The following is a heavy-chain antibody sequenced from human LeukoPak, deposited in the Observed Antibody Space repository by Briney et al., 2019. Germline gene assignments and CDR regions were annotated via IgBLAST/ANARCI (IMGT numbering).Heavy chain of an antibody. D-gene: IGHD6-13*01. CDR1: GGSISGSSYY. J-gene: IGHJ5*02. Sequence: SETLSLTCTVSGGSISGSSYYWGWIRQPPGKGLEWIGSIYYSGSTYYNPSLKSRVTISVDASKSQFSLRLSSVTAADTAVYYCARLTYSNNWYFRRGLDNWFDPWGQGTLVTVSS. CDR3: ARLTYSNNWYFRRGLDNWFDP. V-gene: IGHV4-39*07. CDR2: IYYSGST.